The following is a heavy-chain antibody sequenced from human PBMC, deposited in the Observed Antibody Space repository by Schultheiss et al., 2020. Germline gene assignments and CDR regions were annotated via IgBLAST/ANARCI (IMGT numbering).Heavy chain of an antibody. CDR3: AKWGDYYGSSGYYW. CDR1: GFTFSIYA. V-gene: IGHV3-23*01. J-gene: IGHJ4*02. CDR2: ISDSGDNT. D-gene: IGHD3-22*01. Sequence: GGSLRLSCAASGFTFSIYAMSWVRQAPGKGLEWVSAISDSGDNTYYADSVKGRFTISRDNSKNTLFLQMNSLRAEDTAVYYCAKWGDYYGSSGYYWWGQGNLGTVSS.